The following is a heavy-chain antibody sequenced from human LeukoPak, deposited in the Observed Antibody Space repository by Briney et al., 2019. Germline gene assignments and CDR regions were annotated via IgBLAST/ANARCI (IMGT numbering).Heavy chain of an antibody. CDR1: GGSISSNY. V-gene: IGHV4-4*07. D-gene: IGHD4-17*01. CDR3: ARGNDYGDYFFDY. CDR2: ISSSGST. J-gene: IGHJ4*02. Sequence: SETLSLTCTVSGGSISSNYWSWIRQPAGKGLEWIGRISSSGSTNYNPSLQSRLTMSLDTSKNQFSLNLCSVTAADTAVYYCARGNDYGDYFFDYWGQGTQVAVSS.